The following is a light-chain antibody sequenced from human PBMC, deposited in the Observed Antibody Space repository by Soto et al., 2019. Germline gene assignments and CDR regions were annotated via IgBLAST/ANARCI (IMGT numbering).Light chain of an antibody. CDR3: QQYNEWPPWT. Sequence: EIVMTQSPATLSVSPGERASLSCRASQSVSSNLAWYQQKFGQAPRLLIYGASTRATGIPTRFSGSRSGTEFTLTISSVQSEDFAVYYCQQYNEWPPWTFGQGTKVDIK. CDR2: GAS. J-gene: IGKJ1*01. V-gene: IGKV3-15*01. CDR1: QSVSSN.